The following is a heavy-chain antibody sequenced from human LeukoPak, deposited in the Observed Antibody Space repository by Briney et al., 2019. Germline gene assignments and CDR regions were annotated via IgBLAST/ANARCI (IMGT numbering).Heavy chain of an antibody. J-gene: IGHJ4*02. D-gene: IGHD3-22*01. CDR3: ARAGITMIVAIYYFDY. V-gene: IGHV4-39*07. CDR2: IYHSGST. Sequence: PSQTLSLTCTVSGGPISSGDYYWSWIRQPPGKGLEWIGSIYHSGSTYYNPSLKSRVTISVDTSKNQFSLKLSSVTAADTALYYCARAGITMIVAIYYFDYWGQGTLVTVSS. CDR1: GGPISSGDYY.